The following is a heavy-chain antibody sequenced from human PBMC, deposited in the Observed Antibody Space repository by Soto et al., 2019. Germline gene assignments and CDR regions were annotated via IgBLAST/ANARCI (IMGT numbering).Heavy chain of an antibody. V-gene: IGHV3-23*01. Sequence: PGGSLRLSCAASGFTFSSYAMSWVRQAPGKGLEWVSAISGSGGSTYYADSVKGRFTISRDNSKNTLYLQMNSLRAEDTAVYYCAKAGFKDPYSSSWFDYWGQGTLVTVSS. CDR2: ISGSGGST. CDR3: AKAGFKDPYSSSWFDY. D-gene: IGHD6-13*01. CDR1: GFTFSSYA. J-gene: IGHJ4*02.